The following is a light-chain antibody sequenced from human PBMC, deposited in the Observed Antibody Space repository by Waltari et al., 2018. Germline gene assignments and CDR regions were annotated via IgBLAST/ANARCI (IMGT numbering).Light chain of an antibody. Sequence: QSVLTQAPSASGTPGQRVTIPVSGTSPNLGRASGFWTQQLPGPAPKLLISRTNQRPSGVTDRFSGSKSGTSASLAISGLRSEDEADYYCAAWDDSLSGYVVFGGGTKVTVL. CDR3: AAWDDSLSGYVV. CDR1: SPNLGRAS. CDR2: RTN. V-gene: IGLV1-47*01. J-gene: IGLJ2*01.